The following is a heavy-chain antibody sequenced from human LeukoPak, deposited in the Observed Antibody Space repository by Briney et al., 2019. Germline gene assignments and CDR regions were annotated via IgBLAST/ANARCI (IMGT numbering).Heavy chain of an antibody. J-gene: IGHJ3*02. D-gene: IGHD2-2*01. CDR2: MNPNSGNT. V-gene: IGHV1-8*03. CDR1: GGTFTSYD. CDR3: ARWVYCSSTSCRDAFDI. Sequence: ASVKVSCKASGGTFTSYDINWVRQATGQGLEWMGWMNPNSGNTGYAQKFQGRVTITRNTSISTAYMELSSLRSEDTAVYYCARWVYCSSTSCRDAFDIWGQGTMVTVSS.